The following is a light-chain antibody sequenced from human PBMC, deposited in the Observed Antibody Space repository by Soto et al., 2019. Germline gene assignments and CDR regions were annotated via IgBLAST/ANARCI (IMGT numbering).Light chain of an antibody. CDR3: SSYTSSSTYV. CDR1: SSDVGGSNY. CDR2: DVS. Sequence: QSVLTQPASVSGSPGQSITISCTGTSSDVGGSNYVSWYQQHPGKAPKLIIFDVSHRPSGFSNRFSGSKSGNTASLTISGLQAKDEADYYCSSYTSSSTYVFGTGTKVTVL. J-gene: IGLJ1*01. V-gene: IGLV2-14*03.